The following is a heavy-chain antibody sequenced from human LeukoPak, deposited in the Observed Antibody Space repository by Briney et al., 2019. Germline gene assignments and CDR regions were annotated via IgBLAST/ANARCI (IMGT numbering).Heavy chain of an antibody. CDR1: GYTFTSYG. J-gene: IGHJ5*02. V-gene: IGHV1-18*01. CDR2: ISAYNGNT. Sequence: ASVKVSCKASGYTFTSYGISWVRQAPGQGLEWMGRISAYNGNTNYAQKLQGRVTMTTDTSTSTAYMELRSLRSDDTAVYYCARDASYSSSWYSYNWFDPWGQGTLVTVSS. CDR3: ARDASYSSSWYSYNWFDP. D-gene: IGHD6-13*01.